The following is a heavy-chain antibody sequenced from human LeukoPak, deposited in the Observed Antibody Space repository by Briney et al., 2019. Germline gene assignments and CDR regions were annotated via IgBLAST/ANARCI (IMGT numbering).Heavy chain of an antibody. CDR2: ISSSSSYI. Sequence: PGGSLRLSCADSELTFSSYSMTWVRQAPGKGLEWVSSISSSSSYIYYADSVKGRFTISRDNSKNTLYLQMNSLRAEDTAVYYCARVDIGPILTGYAQYFQHWGQGTLVTVSS. CDR3: ARVDIGPILTGYAQYFQH. V-gene: IGHV3-21*01. D-gene: IGHD3-9*01. J-gene: IGHJ1*01. CDR1: ELTFSSYS.